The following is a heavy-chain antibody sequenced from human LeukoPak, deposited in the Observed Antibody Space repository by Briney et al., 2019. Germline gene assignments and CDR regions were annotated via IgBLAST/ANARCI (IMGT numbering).Heavy chain of an antibody. D-gene: IGHD3-3*01. CDR3: ARGIFGVVVDAFDI. J-gene: IGHJ3*02. V-gene: IGHV4-59*01. CDR1: GGSISSYY. Sequence: SETLSLTCTVSGGSISSYYWSWIRQPPGKGLEWIGYIYYSGSANYNPSLKSRVTISVDTSKNQFSLKLSSVTAADTAVYYCARGIFGVVVDAFDIWGQGTMVTVSS. CDR2: IYYSGSA.